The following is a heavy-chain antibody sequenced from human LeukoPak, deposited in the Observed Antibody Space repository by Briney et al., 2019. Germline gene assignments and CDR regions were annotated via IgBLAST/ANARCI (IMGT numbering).Heavy chain of an antibody. D-gene: IGHD4-23*01. Sequence: PGGSLRLSCAASGFTFSNYAMSWVRQAPGKGLEWVSAISSSGGSTYFADSVKGRFTISRDKSKNTLYLQMNSLRAEDTAVYYCMRVIGGNYGGDSWGQGTLVTVSS. CDR2: ISSSGGST. CDR1: GFTFSNYA. J-gene: IGHJ4*02. V-gene: IGHV3-23*01. CDR3: MRVIGGNYGGDS.